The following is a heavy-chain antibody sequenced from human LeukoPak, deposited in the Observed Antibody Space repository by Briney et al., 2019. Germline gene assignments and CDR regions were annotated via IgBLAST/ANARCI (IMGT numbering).Heavy chain of an antibody. CDR1: GGSVSSNNW. CDR2: IYHSGST. V-gene: IGHV4-4*02. CDR3: ARDGAYCSGGSCYGY. D-gene: IGHD2-15*01. J-gene: IGHJ4*02. Sequence: SGTLSLTCAVSGGSVSSNNWWSWVRQPPGKGLEWIGEIYHSGSTNYNPSLKSRVTISVDTSKNQFSLKLSSVTAADTAVYYCARDGAYCSGGSCYGYWGQGTLVTVSS.